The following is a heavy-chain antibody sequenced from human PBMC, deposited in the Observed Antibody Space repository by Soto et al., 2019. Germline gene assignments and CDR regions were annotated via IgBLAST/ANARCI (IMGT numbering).Heavy chain of an antibody. J-gene: IGHJ4*02. V-gene: IGHV3-53*02. Sequence: DVQLVETGGGLIQPGGSLRLSCAASGFIVSSSYMSWVRQAPGKGLEWVSVLYSDGRTYYADSVKGRFTISRDNSKNTLYLQMNSLSAVDTAVYYCARCSGWYGQCYFDCWGQGTLVTVSS. CDR3: ARCSGWYGQCYFDC. D-gene: IGHD6-13*01. CDR1: GFIVSSSY. CDR2: LYSDGRT.